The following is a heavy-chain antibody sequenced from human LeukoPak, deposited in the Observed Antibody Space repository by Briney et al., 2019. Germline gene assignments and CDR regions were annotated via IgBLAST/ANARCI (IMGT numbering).Heavy chain of an antibody. J-gene: IGHJ4*02. Sequence: GGSLRLSCAASGFTFSSYAMSWVRRAPGKGLEWVSAISGSGGSTYYADSVKGRFTISRDNSKNTLYLQMNSLRAEDTAVYYCAKDGEGGSGSYYYYFDYWGQGTLVTVSS. V-gene: IGHV3-23*01. CDR1: GFTFSSYA. CDR3: AKDGEGGSGSYYYYFDY. D-gene: IGHD3-10*01. CDR2: ISGSGGST.